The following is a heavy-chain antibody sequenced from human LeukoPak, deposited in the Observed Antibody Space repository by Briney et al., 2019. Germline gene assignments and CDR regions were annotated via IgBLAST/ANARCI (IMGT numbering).Heavy chain of an antibody. D-gene: IGHD2-15*01. CDR3: VVAYYYYYMDV. J-gene: IGHJ6*03. V-gene: IGHV1-2*02. Sequence: ASVKVSCEASGYTFTSYYMHWVRQAPGQGLEWMGWINPNSGGTNYAQKFQGRVTMTRDTSISTAYMELSRLRSDDTAVYYRVVAYYYYYMDVWGKGTTVTVSS. CDR2: INPNSGGT. CDR1: GYTFTSYY.